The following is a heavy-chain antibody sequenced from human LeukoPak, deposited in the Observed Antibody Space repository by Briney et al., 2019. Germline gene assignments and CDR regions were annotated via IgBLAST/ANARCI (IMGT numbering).Heavy chain of an antibody. V-gene: IGHV1-2*02. Sequence: ASVKVSCTASGFTFTCYFIHWVRHAPGQGLEWMGWIHPNNGGTKYAQKFQGRVTMTRDTSINTDYMELSRLRSDDTALYYCTRDGFSGAAFDYWGQGTLVTVSS. CDR3: TRDGFSGAAFDY. CDR2: IHPNNGGT. J-gene: IGHJ4*02. D-gene: IGHD7-27*01. CDR1: GFTFTCYF.